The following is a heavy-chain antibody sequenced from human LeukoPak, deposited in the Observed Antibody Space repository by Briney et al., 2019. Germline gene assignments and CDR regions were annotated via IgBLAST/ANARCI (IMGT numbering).Heavy chain of an antibody. Sequence: ASVKVSCKASGYTFTSYDIDWVRQATGQGLEWMGWMNPNSSNTGYAQKFQGRVTITRNTSISTAYMELSSLRSEDTAVYYCARVFRSNYDYWGQGTLVTVSS. CDR1: GYTFTSYD. V-gene: IGHV1-8*03. CDR3: ARVFRSNYDY. D-gene: IGHD1-7*01. CDR2: MNPNSSNT. J-gene: IGHJ4*02.